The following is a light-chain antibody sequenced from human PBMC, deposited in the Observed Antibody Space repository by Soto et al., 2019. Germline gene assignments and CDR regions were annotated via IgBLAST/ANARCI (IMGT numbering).Light chain of an antibody. CDR1: QSVSSAY. CDR3: QQYGSSSTWT. J-gene: IGKJ1*01. V-gene: IGKV3-20*01. CDR2: AAS. Sequence: EIVLTQSPGTLSLSPGERATLSCRASQSVSSAYLAWYQHKPGQPPTLLIYAASSRVTGIPDRFSGSGSGTESPPIISMLEPEDFALYYCQQYGSSSTWTFGPGTKVELK.